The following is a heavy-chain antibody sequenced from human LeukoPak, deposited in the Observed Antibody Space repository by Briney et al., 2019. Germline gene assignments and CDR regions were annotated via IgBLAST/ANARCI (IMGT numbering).Heavy chain of an antibody. Sequence: GGSLRLSCAASGFTFSSYSMNWVRQAPGKGLEWVSFISGNSANIYYIDSVKGRFTVSRDNARNSLYLQMNSLRAEDTAVYYCARDNMGFDYWGQGTLVTVSS. CDR3: ARDNMGFDY. CDR2: ISGNSANI. V-gene: IGHV3-21*01. D-gene: IGHD1-26*01. J-gene: IGHJ4*02. CDR1: GFTFSSYS.